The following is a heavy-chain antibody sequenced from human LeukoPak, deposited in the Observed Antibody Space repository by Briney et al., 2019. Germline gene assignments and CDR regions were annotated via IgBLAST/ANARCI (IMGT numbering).Heavy chain of an antibody. CDR2: ISSSSSFI. J-gene: IGHJ4*02. D-gene: IGHD2-2*01. CDR3: ARDPPLGSCSTISCPHLDY. CDR1: GFTFSRYS. V-gene: IGHV3-21*01. Sequence: GGSLRLSCAASGFTFSRYSMNWVRQAPGKGLEWVSSISSSSSFIYYADSVKGRFTISRDSAKNSLYLQMNSLRAEDTAVYYCARDPPLGSCSTISCPHLDYWGQGSLVTVSS.